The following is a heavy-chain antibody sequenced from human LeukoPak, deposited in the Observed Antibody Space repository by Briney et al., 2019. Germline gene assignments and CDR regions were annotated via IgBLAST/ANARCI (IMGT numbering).Heavy chain of an antibody. Sequence: SETLSLTCTVSGGSVTDYYWSWIRQSPGKGRVWLGYIYYTGTSYNPSLQSRVTISADTSKNQFSLKLISVTAADTAVYYCASRKLGNDYWGQGTLVTVSS. CDR2: IYYTGT. J-gene: IGHJ4*02. CDR3: ASRKLGNDY. D-gene: IGHD7-27*01. CDR1: GGSVTDYY. V-gene: IGHV4-59*02.